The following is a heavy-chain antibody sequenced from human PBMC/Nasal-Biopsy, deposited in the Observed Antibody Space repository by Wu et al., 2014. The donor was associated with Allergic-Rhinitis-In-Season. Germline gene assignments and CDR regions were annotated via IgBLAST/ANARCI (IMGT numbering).Heavy chain of an antibody. CDR3: ARPYTSGWYNCFDP. D-gene: IGHD6-19*01. Sequence: TLSLTCTVSGVSISSSFWSWIRQPAGKGLEWIGRIYTGGTINYNDSLKSRVTMSIDTSENQLSLKLSSVTAADTAVYYCARPYTSGWYNCFDPWGQGTLVTVSS. J-gene: IGHJ5*02. CDR1: GVSISSSF. V-gene: IGHV4-4*07. CDR2: IYTGGTI.